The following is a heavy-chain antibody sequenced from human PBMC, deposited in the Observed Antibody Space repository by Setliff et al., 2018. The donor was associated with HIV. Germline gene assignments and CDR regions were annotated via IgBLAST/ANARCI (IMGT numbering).Heavy chain of an antibody. CDR1: GGSIRSYY. V-gene: IGHV4-59*01. CDR3: ARLYDFWTHFEAFDI. D-gene: IGHD3-3*01. J-gene: IGHJ3*02. Sequence: SETLSLTCTVSGGSIRSYYWSWFRQPPGKGLEWIGYIYYSGTTNYNPSLQSRVTMSVDRSKNLFSLKLSSVTAADTAVYYCARLYDFWTHFEAFDIWGRGTMVTVSS. CDR2: IYYSGTT.